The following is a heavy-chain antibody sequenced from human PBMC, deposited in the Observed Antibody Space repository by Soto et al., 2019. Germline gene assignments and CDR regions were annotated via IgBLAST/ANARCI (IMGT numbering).Heavy chain of an antibody. Sequence: EVQLVESGGGLIQPGGSLRLSCAVSGFTVSNNYMSWVRQAPGKGLEGVSVIYSGGYTAYGDSVKGRFTISRDNSKNTSYPEIERLRPGGMAVFYGGTLAGGGGYWGQGTLVTVSS. CDR3: GTLAGGGGY. CDR2: IYSGGYT. D-gene: IGHD3-10*01. J-gene: IGHJ4*02. CDR1: GFTVSNNY. V-gene: IGHV3-53*01.